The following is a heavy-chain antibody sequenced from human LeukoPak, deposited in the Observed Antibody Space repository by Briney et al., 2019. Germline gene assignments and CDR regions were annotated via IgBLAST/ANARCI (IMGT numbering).Heavy chain of an antibody. D-gene: IGHD6-6*01. V-gene: IGHV1-46*01. J-gene: IGHJ4*02. CDR1: GYTFTSYY. CDR2: INPGGGST. CDR3: ARDIAPRPGPEYYFDS. Sequence: GASVKVSCKASGYTFTSYYLHWLRQAPGQGLEWMGIINPGGGSTNYAQNFQGRVSMTTDMSTTTVYMELSHLRSEDTALYYCARDIAPRPGPEYYFDSWGQGTLVTVSS.